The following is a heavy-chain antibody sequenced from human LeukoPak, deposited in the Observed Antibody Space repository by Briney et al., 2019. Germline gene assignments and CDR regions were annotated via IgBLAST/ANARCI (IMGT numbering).Heavy chain of an antibody. CDR1: GGSISSSSYY. J-gene: IGHJ3*02. CDR2: IYYSGST. D-gene: IGHD3-10*01. V-gene: IGHV4-39*07. Sequence: SETLSLTCTVSGGSISSSSYYWGWIRQPPGEGLEWIGSIYYSGSTYYNPSLKSRVTISVDTSKNQFSLKLSSVTAADTAVYYCARVFGGYRGHDAFDIWGQGTMVTVSS. CDR3: ARVFGGYRGHDAFDI.